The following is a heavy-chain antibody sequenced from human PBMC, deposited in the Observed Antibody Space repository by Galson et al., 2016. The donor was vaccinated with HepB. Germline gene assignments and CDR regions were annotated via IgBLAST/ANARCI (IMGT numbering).Heavy chain of an antibody. J-gene: IGHJ5*02. D-gene: IGHD3-3*01. CDR3: ARRHRRRMTMFGVIDNWFDV. CDR2: IYWDGDK. CDR1: GFSLSTSGVG. V-gene: IGHV2-5*02. Sequence: PALVKPTQTLTLTCTLSGFSLSTSGVGVGWIRQPPGEALEWLALIYWDGDKRYSPSLKNRLTITNDPSKNQVFLTMTNMDPVDTATYYCARRHRRRMTMFGVIDNWFDVWGQGTLVTVSS.